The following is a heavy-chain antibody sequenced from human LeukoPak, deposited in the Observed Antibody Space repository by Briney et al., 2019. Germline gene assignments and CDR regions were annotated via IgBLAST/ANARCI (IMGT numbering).Heavy chain of an antibody. D-gene: IGHD7-27*01. CDR1: GYSISSGYF. CDR2: THHSGAT. Sequence: SETLSLTCSVSGYSISSGYFWGWIRQPPGKGPEWIATTHHSGATYCNPSLKSRVTLSVDTSKNQVSLKMTSVTAADTAVYYCTREVWGSTFPDYWGQGTLVTVSS. CDR3: TREVWGSTFPDY. V-gene: IGHV4-38-2*02. J-gene: IGHJ4*02.